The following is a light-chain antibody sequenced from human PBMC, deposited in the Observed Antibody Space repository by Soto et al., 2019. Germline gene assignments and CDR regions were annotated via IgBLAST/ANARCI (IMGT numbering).Light chain of an antibody. Sequence: QSALTQPASVSGSPGQSITISCTGTSSDVGGYNYVSWYQQHPGKAPKLMIYEVSNRPSGVSNRFSGSKSGNTASLTISGLQAEDEADYYCSSYVTSSPPDVFGIGTKVTVL. J-gene: IGLJ1*01. CDR1: SSDVGGYNY. CDR2: EVS. CDR3: SSYVTSSPPDV. V-gene: IGLV2-14*01.